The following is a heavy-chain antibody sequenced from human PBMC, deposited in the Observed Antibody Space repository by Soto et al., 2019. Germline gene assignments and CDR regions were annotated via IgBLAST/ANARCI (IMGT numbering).Heavy chain of an antibody. Sequence: QVQLHESGPGLVRPSQTLSLTCNVSGGSISTADYYWSWIRQPPGKGLEWIGYIYYRGSTYYNPSLESRVAISIDTSKKQFSLNLTSVTAADTAVYYCVSDYDSGGYIGYWGQGTLVTVSS. D-gene: IGHD3-22*01. CDR2: IYYRGST. V-gene: IGHV4-30-4*01. J-gene: IGHJ4*02. CDR3: VSDYDSGGYIGY. CDR1: GGSISTADYY.